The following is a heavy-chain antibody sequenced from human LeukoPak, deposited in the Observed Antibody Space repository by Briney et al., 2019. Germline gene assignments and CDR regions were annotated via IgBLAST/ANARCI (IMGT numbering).Heavy chain of an antibody. J-gene: IGHJ5*02. D-gene: IGHD3-16*01. V-gene: IGHV3-30*04. Sequence: GGSLRLSCAASGFTFTTYALHWVRLAPGKGLEWVTLTSFDGSNRYYADSVRGRFTISRDNFKNTLDLQMNSLRPEDTAVYYCTKGPRGFYDTWLDPWGQGTLVTVSS. CDR3: TKGPRGFYDTWLDP. CDR2: TSFDGSNR. CDR1: GFTFTTYA.